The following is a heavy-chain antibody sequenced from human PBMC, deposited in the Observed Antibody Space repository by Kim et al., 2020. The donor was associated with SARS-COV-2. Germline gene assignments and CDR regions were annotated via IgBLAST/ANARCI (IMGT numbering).Heavy chain of an antibody. D-gene: IGHD3-10*01. Sequence: AQGFTGRFVFSLDPSVSTAYLQISSLKAEDTAVYYCARVYGGRGGEYFQHWGQGTLVTVSS. V-gene: IGHV7-4-1*02. CDR3: ARVYGGRGGEYFQH. J-gene: IGHJ1*01.